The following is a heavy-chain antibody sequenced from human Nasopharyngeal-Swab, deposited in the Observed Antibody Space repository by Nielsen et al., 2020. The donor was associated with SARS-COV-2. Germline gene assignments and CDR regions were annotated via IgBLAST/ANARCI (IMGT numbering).Heavy chain of an antibody. J-gene: IGHJ5*02. D-gene: IGHD5-18*01. CDR3: ARRGYSLLERKNWFDP. CDR2: INHSGST. Sequence: SETLSLTCAVYGGSFSGYYWSWIRQPPGKGLEWIGEINHSGSTNYNPSLKSRVTISVDTSNNQFSPKLSSVTAADTAVYYCARRGYSLLERKNWFDPWGQGTLVTVSS. V-gene: IGHV4-34*01. CDR1: GGSFSGYY.